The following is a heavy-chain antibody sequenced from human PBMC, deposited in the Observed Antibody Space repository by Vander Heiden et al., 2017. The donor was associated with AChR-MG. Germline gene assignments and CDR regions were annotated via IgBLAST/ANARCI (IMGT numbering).Heavy chain of an antibody. V-gene: IGHV1-69*06. Sequence: QVQLVQSGAEVKKPGSSVKVSCKASGGTFSSYAISWVRQAPGQGLEWMGGIIPIFGTANYAQKFQGRVTITADKSTSTAYMELSSLRSEDTAVYYCAREYYDSSGIDNDAFDIWGQGTMVTVSS. CDR3: AREYYDSSGIDNDAFDI. J-gene: IGHJ3*02. CDR1: GGTFSSYA. D-gene: IGHD3-22*01. CDR2: IIPIFGTA.